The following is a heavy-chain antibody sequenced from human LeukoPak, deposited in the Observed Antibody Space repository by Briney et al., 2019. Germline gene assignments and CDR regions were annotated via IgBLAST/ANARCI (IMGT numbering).Heavy chain of an antibody. Sequence: SETLSLTCTVSGGSISSGDYYWTWIRQPPGKGLEWIGYIYYSGSTYYNPSLKSRVTISVDTSKNYFSLRLSSVTAADTAVYHCARTLLVVPAATSYYFDYWGQGTLVTVSS. CDR1: GGSISSGDYY. J-gene: IGHJ4*02. V-gene: IGHV4-30-4*08. CDR3: ARTLLVVPAATSYYFDY. D-gene: IGHD2-2*01. CDR2: IYYSGST.